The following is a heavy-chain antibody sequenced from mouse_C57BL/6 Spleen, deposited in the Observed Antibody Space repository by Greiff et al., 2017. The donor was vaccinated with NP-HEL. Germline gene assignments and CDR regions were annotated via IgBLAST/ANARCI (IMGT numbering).Heavy chain of an antibody. D-gene: IGHD2-5*01. J-gene: IGHJ4*01. V-gene: IGHV2-2*01. CDR2: IWSGGST. CDR3: ASPYSNYDYAMDY. Sequence: QVHVKQSGPGLVQPSQSLSITCTVSGFSLTSYGVHWVRQSPGKGLEWLGVIWSGGSTDYNAAFISRLSISKDNSKSQVFFKMNSLQADDTAIYYCASPYSNYDYAMDYWGQGTSVTVSS. CDR1: GFSLTSYG.